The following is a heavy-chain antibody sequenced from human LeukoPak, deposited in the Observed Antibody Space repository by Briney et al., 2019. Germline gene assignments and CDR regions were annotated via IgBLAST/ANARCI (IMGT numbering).Heavy chain of an antibody. CDR3: ARTAAGYYGLDV. CDR2: ISSRSSTI. J-gene: IGHJ6*02. CDR1: VFTFSSYS. V-gene: IGHV3-48*02. Sequence: GGSLRLSCAASVFTFSSYSMNWVRQAPGKGLEWVSYISSRSSTIYYADSVKGRFTISRDNAKNSLYLQMNSLRDEDTAVYYCARTAAGYYGLDVWGQGTAVTVSS. D-gene: IGHD2-15*01.